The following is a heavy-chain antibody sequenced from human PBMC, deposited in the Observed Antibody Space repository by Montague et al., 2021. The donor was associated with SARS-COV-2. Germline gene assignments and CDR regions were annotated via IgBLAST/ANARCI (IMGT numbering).Heavy chain of an antibody. CDR3: ARREYSYGWGD. D-gene: IGHD5-18*01. CDR1: GGPISGSSDY. Sequence: SETRSLTCTVTGGPISGSSDYWGWIRQSPGKGLEWIASVDYSGNTYYSPSLKSRLTISVDTSKNQCSLKLNSVTAADTALYYCARREYSYGWGDWGQGTLVTVSS. CDR2: VDYSGNT. V-gene: IGHV4-39*01. J-gene: IGHJ4*02.